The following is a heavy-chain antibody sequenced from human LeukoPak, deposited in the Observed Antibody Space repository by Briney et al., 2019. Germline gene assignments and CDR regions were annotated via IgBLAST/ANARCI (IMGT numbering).Heavy chain of an antibody. Sequence: GGSLRLSCAASGFTFSSYEMNWVRQAPGKGLVWVLRINSDGSSTSYADSVKGRFTISRDNAKNTLYLQMNSLRAEDTAVYYCARAAVSYDYVWGSYRYTPSYFDYWGQGTLVTVSS. D-gene: IGHD3-16*02. CDR1: GFTFSSYE. CDR3: ARAAVSYDYVWGSYRYTPSYFDY. CDR2: INSDGSST. J-gene: IGHJ4*02. V-gene: IGHV3-74*01.